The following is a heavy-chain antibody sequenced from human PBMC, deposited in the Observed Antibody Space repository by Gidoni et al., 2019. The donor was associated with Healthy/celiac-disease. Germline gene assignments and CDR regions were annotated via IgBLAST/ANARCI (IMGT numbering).Heavy chain of an antibody. D-gene: IGHD1-26*01. J-gene: IGHJ2*01. V-gene: IGHV1-2*04. Sequence: QVQLVQSGAEVKKPGASVKVSCKASGYTFTGYYMHWVRQAPGQGLEWMGWINPNSGGTNYAQKFQGWVTMTRDTSISTAYMELSRLRSDDTAVYYCARDRDGSYYGRWYFDLWGRGTLVTVSS. CDR3: ARDRDGSYYGRWYFDL. CDR2: INPNSGGT. CDR1: GYTFTGYY.